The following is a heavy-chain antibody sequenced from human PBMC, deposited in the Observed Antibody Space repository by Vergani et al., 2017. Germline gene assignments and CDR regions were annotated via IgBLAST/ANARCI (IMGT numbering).Heavy chain of an antibody. CDR2: IYYSGST. V-gene: IGHV4-59*01. CDR3: ASQGGYYYYYGMDV. Sequence: QVQLQESGPGLVKPSETLSLTCTVSGGSISSYYWSWIRQPPGKGLEWIGYIYYSGSTNYNPSLKSRVTISVDTSKNQFSLKLSSVTAADTAVYYCASQGGYYYYYGMDVWGQGTTVTVSS. J-gene: IGHJ6*02. CDR1: GGSISSYY. D-gene: IGHD2-15*01.